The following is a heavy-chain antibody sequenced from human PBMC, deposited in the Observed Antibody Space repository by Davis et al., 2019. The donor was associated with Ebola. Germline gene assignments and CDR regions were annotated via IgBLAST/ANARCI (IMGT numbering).Heavy chain of an antibody. D-gene: IGHD3-16*01. CDR3: ARGIMKYYFEY. CDR2: IKQDGSEK. CDR1: GFAFSNYW. V-gene: IGHV3-7*01. Sequence: GGSLRLSCAASGFAFSNYWMSWVRQAPGKGLEWVANIKQDGSEKYYVDSVRGRFTISRDNAKNSLYLQMNSLRVEDTAVYYCARGIMKYYFEYWGQGSLVTVSP. J-gene: IGHJ4*02.